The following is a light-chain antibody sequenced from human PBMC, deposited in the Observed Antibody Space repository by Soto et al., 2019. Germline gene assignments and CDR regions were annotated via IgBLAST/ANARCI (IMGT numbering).Light chain of an antibody. CDR3: QQSYSIPVWT. J-gene: IGKJ1*01. CDR1: QRIGSY. Sequence: DIQMTQSPSSMSTSVGDSIPITCRASQRIGSYVNWYQQKPGKAPKLLIYAATNLEEGVPSRFSGSGSGTDFSLSVSGLQPEDFATYYCQQSYSIPVWTFGHGTKVDIK. CDR2: AAT. V-gene: IGKV1-39*01.